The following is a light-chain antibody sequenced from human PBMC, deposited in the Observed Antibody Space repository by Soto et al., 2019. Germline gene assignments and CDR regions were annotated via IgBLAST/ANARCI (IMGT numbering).Light chain of an antibody. CDR2: GAS. CDR3: QQYGSSPWT. J-gene: IGKJ1*01. V-gene: IGKV3-20*01. CDR1: QSVSSSY. Sequence: IVMSQSRATLSVSPGERATLSCRASQSVSSSYLAWYQQKPGQAPRLLIYGASSRATGIPDRFSGSGSGTDFTLTISRLEPEDFAVYYCQQYGSSPWTFGQGTKVDI.